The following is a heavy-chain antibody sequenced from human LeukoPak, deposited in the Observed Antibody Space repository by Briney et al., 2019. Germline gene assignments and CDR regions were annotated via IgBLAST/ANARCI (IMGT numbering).Heavy chain of an antibody. Sequence: PGGSLRLSCAASGFTFRSYGIHWVRQAPGKGLEWVAVISSDGRNKYYADSVKGRFTISRDNSKNTLYLQMNSLRAEDTAVYYCAKDRPERGGEEAFDIWGRGTMVTVSS. V-gene: IGHV3-30*18. D-gene: IGHD3-16*01. CDR3: AKDRPERGGEEAFDI. CDR2: ISSDGRNK. J-gene: IGHJ3*02. CDR1: GFTFRSYG.